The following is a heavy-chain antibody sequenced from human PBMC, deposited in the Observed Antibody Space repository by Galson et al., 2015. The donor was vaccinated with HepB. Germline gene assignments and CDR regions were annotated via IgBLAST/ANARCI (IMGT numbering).Heavy chain of an antibody. J-gene: IGHJ4*02. D-gene: IGHD3-10*01. CDR2: INAGNGNT. Sequence: SVKVSCKASGYTFTSYAMHWVRQAPGQRLEWMGWINAGNGNTKYSQKFQGRVTITRDTSASTAYMELSSLRSEDTAVYYCARVYGSGSYAPEPFDYWGQGTLVTVSS. V-gene: IGHV1-3*01. CDR1: GYTFTSYA. CDR3: ARVYGSGSYAPEPFDY.